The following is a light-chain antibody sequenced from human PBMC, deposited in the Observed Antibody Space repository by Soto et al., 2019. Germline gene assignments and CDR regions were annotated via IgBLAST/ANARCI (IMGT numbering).Light chain of an antibody. CDR1: SRDVGGYNY. Sequence: QSVLTQPASVSGSPGQSITISCTATSRDVGGYNYVSWYQQHPGKAPKLIIYDVTNRPSGVSNRFSGSKSGYTASLTISGLQAEDEADYYCNSYASTTIVVFGGGTKLTV. CDR2: DVT. CDR3: NSYASTTIVV. J-gene: IGLJ2*01. V-gene: IGLV2-14*03.